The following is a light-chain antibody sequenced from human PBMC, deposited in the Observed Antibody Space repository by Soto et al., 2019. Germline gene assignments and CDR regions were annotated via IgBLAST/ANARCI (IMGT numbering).Light chain of an antibody. J-gene: IGKJ1*01. V-gene: IGKV1-5*01. CDR3: QQYNSYSLT. CDR1: QSISSW. Sequence: DIQMTQSPATLSASVGDIATITCRASQSISSWLAWYQQKPGKAPKLLIYDASSLQSGVPSRFSGSGSGTEFTLTISSLQPDDFATYCCQQYNSYSLTFGQGTKV. CDR2: DAS.